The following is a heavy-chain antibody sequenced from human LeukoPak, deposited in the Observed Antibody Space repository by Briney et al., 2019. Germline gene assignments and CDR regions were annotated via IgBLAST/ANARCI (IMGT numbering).Heavy chain of an antibody. CDR2: IYYSGST. CDR3: ARCGYSYAVDY. V-gene: IGHV4-61*01. J-gene: IGHJ4*02. Sequence: PSETLSLTCTVSGDSISSDNYYWSWIRQHPGKGLEWIGYIYYSGSTNYNPSLKSRVTISVDTSKNQFSLKLSSVTAADTAVYYCARCGYSYAVDYWGQGTLVTVSS. CDR1: GDSISSDNYY. D-gene: IGHD5-18*01.